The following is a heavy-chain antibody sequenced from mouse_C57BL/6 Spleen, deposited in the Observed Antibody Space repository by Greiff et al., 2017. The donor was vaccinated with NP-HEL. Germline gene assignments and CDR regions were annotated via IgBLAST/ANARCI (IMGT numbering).Heavy chain of an antibody. V-gene: IGHV1-80*01. CDR3: ARVEDGSSYFYAMDY. CDR2: IYPGDGDT. D-gene: IGHD1-1*01. CDR1: GYAFSSYW. Sequence: QVQLQQSGAELVKPGASVKISCKASGYAFSSYWMNWVKPRPGKGLEWIGQIYPGDGDTNYNGKFKGKATLTADKSSSTAYMQLSSLTSEDSAVYFCARVEDGSSYFYAMDYWGQGTSVTVSS. J-gene: IGHJ4*01.